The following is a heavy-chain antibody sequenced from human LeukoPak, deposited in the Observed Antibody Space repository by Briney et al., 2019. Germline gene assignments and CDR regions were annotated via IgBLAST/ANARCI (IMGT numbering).Heavy chain of an antibody. V-gene: IGHV5-51*01. J-gene: IGHJ3*02. Sequence: KVSCKASGYTFTSYWIGWVRQMPGKGLEWMGIIYPGDSDTRYSPSFQGQVTISADKSISTAYLQWSSLKASDTAMYYCARPRGSYYSAFDIWGQGTMVTVSS. CDR3: ARPRGSYYSAFDI. CDR1: GYTFTSYW. D-gene: IGHD1-26*01. CDR2: IYPGDSDT.